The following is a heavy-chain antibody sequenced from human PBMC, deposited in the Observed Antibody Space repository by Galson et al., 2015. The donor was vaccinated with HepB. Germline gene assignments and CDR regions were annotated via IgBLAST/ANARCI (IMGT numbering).Heavy chain of an antibody. CDR2: ISSSSSYI. V-gene: IGHV3-21*01. CDR3: ARDRNVDTAMVTAFDI. Sequence: SLRLSCAASGFTFSSYSMNWVRQAPGKGLEWVSSISSSSSYIYYADSVKGRFTISRDNAKNSLYLQMNSLRAEDTAVYYCARDRNVDTAMVTAFDIWGQGTMVTVSS. J-gene: IGHJ3*02. D-gene: IGHD5-18*01. CDR1: GFTFSSYS.